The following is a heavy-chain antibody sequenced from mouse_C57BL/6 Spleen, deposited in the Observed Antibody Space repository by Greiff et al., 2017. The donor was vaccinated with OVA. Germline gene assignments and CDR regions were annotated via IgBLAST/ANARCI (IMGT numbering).Heavy chain of an antibody. CDR1: GFTFSDYY. CDR2: ISNGGGST. J-gene: IGHJ4*01. CDR3: AREFGMDY. Sequence: EVKLMESGGGLVQPGGSLKLSCAASGFTFSDYYMYWVRQTPEKRLEWVAYISNGGGSTYYPDTVKGRFTISRDNAKNTLYLQMSRLKSEDTAMYYCAREFGMDYWGQGTSVTVSS. V-gene: IGHV5-12*01.